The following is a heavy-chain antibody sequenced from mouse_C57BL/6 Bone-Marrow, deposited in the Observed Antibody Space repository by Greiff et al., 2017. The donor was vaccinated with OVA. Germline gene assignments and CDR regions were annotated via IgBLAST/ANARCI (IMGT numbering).Heavy chain of an antibody. CDR3: ANHYRGYFDV. CDR2: IWRGGST. D-gene: IGHD2-12*01. V-gene: IGHV2-5*01. CDR1: GFSLTSYG. J-gene: IGHJ1*03. Sequence: VKVVESGPGLVQPSQSLSITCTVSGFSLTSYGVHWVRQSPGKGLEWLGVIWRGGSTDYNAAFMSRLSITKDNSKSQVFFKMNSLQADDTAIYYCANHYRGYFDVWGTGTTVTVSS.